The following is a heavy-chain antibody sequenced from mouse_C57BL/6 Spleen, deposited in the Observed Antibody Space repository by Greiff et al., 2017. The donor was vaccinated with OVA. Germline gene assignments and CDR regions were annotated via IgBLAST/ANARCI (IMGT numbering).Heavy chain of an antibody. CDR2: IYPGAGDT. J-gene: IGHJ1*03. D-gene: IGHD1-1*01. CDR3: ARRGYGSAYWYFDV. Sequence: QVQLQQSGPELVKPGASVKISCKASGYAFSSSWMNWVKQRPGKGLEWIGRIYPGAGDTNYNGKFKGKATLTADKSSSTAYMQLSSLTSEDSAVYFCARRGYGSAYWYFDVWGTGTTVTVSS. CDR1: GYAFSSSW. V-gene: IGHV1-82*01.